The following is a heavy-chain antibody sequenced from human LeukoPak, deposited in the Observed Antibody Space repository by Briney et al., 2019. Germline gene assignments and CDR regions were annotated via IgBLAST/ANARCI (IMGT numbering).Heavy chain of an antibody. CDR1: GGSISDNY. D-gene: IGHD2-15*01. V-gene: IGHV4-59*08. CDR2: AYYSGHT. J-gene: IGHJ4*02. Sequence: SETLSLTCTVSGGSISDNYRSWIRQPPGKGLEWIGYAYYSGHTNYNSSLKSRVTMSLDTSKSQFSLRLSSVTAADTAVYFCARHPFATPFDYWGPGTLVTVSS. CDR3: ARHPFATPFDY.